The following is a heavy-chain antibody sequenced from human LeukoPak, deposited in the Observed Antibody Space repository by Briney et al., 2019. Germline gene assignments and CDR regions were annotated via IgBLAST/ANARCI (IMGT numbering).Heavy chain of an antibody. CDR2: IYYSGST. V-gene: IGHV4-30-4*01. J-gene: IGHJ3*02. D-gene: IGHD3-22*01. CDR3: ARANMITIPFDI. CDR1: GGSISSGDYY. Sequence: SQTLSLTCTVSGGSISSGDYYWSWIRQPPGKGLVWIGFIYYSGSTQYNPFLKSRTTISADTSNNQFSLKLSSVTAADTAVYLCARANMITIPFDIWGQGTKVSVSS.